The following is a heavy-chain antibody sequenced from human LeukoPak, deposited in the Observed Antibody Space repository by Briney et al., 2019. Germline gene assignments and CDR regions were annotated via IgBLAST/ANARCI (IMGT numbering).Heavy chain of an antibody. J-gene: IGHJ4*02. V-gene: IGHV4-4*07. D-gene: IGHD3-22*01. CDR3: ARSYYDSSGYEFDY. CDR1: GGSISSYY. CDR2: IYTSGST. Sequence: SETLSLTCTVSGGSISSYYWSWIRQPAGKGLEWIGRIYTSGSTNYNPSLKSRVTMSVDTSKNQFSLKLSSVTAADTAVYYCARSYYDSSGYEFDYWGRGTLVTVCS.